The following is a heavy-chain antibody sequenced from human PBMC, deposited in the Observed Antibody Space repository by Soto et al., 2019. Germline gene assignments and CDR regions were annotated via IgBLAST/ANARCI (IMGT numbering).Heavy chain of an antibody. CDR1: GFSLSTSGVG. CDR2: IYWDDDK. Sequence: QITLKESGPTLVKPTQTLTLTCTFSGFSLSTSGVGVGWIRQPPGKPLEWLALIYWDDDKRYSPSLKSRLTITKDTSKSQVVLTMTNMDPVDTATYYCAHTTGSSSSRQYWYFDLWGRGTLVTVSS. CDR3: AHTTGSSSSRQYWYFDL. D-gene: IGHD6-6*01. V-gene: IGHV2-5*02. J-gene: IGHJ2*01.